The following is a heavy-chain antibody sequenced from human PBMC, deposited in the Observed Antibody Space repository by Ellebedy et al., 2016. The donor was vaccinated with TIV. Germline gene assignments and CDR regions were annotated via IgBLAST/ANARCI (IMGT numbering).Heavy chain of an antibody. CDR3: VRGEGWTDY. J-gene: IGHJ4*02. CDR2: IKPDGREK. CDR1: GFTFSDYG. V-gene: IGHV3-7*04. Sequence: GESLKISXAASGFTFSDYGMHWVRQAPGKGLEWVANIKPDGREKYYVDSVKGRFTISRDYAKNSLYLEMNSLRPEDTAVYYCVRGEGWTDYWGQGTVVTVSS. D-gene: IGHD3/OR15-3a*01.